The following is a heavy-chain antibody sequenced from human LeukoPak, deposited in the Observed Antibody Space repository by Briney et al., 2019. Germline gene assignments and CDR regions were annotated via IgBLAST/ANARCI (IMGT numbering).Heavy chain of an antibody. CDR1: GGSISSYY. V-gene: IGHV4-59*08. J-gene: IGHJ4*02. D-gene: IGHD3-9*01. CDR3: AKYVLRYFDWSDY. CDR2: IYYSGST. Sequence: SETLSLTCTVSGGSISSYYWSWIRQPPGKGLEWIGYIYYSGSTNYNPSLKSRVTISVDTSKNQFSLKLSSVTAADTAVYYCAKYVLRYFDWSDYWGQGTLVTVSS.